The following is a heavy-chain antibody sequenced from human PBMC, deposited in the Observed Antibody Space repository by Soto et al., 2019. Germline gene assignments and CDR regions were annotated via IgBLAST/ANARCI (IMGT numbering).Heavy chain of an antibody. CDR3: AKDRGSAMVRGVLDY. CDR2: ISGSGGST. J-gene: IGHJ4*02. Sequence: SLRLSCAASGFTFSSYAMSWVRQAPGKGLEWVSAISGSGGSTYYADSVKGRFTISRDNSKNTLYLQMNSLRAEDTAVYYCAKDRGSAMVRGVLDYWGQGTLVTVSS. V-gene: IGHV3-23*01. CDR1: GFTFSSYA. D-gene: IGHD3-10*01.